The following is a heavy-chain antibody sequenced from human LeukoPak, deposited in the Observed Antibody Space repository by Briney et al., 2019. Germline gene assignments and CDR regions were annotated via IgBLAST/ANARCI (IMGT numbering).Heavy chain of an antibody. Sequence: GGSLRLSCAVSGFTFDDYGMSWVRQAPGKGLEWVSGINWNGGSTGYADSVKGRFTISRDNAKDSLYLQMNSLRAEDTAVYYCARDPGSGYEEHFDYWGQGTLVTVSS. CDR1: GFTFDDYG. CDR2: INWNGGST. V-gene: IGHV3-20*04. CDR3: ARDPGSGYEEHFDY. J-gene: IGHJ4*02. D-gene: IGHD5-12*01.